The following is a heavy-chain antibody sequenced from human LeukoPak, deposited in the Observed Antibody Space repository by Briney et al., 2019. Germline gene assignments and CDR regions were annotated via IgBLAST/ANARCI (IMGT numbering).Heavy chain of an antibody. CDR2: IYTSGST. CDR3: AREDLAAAGKTAPPYFDY. CDR1: GGSISSYY. Sequence: SETLSLTCTVSGGSISSYYWSWIRQPAGKGLEWIGRIYTSGSTNYNPSLKSRVTMSVDTSKNQFSLKLSSVTAADTAVYYCAREDLAAAGKTAPPYFDYWGQGTLVTVSS. V-gene: IGHV4-4*07. D-gene: IGHD6-13*01. J-gene: IGHJ4*02.